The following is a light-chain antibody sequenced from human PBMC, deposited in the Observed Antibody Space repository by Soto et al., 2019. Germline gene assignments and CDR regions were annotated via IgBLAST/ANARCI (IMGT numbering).Light chain of an antibody. V-gene: IGKV3-20*01. Sequence: EIVLTQSPGTLSLSPGEGGTLSCRASQSISSSYLAWYQQKPGQSPRLPFYAASSRATGIPDRFSGSGSGTDFTLAIIRLEPEDFAVYYCQLYGGSHMFSFGQGTKLEIK. CDR3: QLYGGSHMFS. CDR1: QSISSSY. CDR2: AAS. J-gene: IGKJ2*01.